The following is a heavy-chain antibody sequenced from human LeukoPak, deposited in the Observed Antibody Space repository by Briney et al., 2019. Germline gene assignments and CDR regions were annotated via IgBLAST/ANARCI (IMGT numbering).Heavy chain of an antibody. D-gene: IGHD3-22*01. CDR2: VNLQGST. V-gene: IGHV4-4*02. Sequence: SGTLSLTCGVSGGSITSTNYWTWVRQPPGKGLEWIGEVNLQGSTNYNPSLMGRVAISVDMSENHISLQLTSVTAADTAVYYCARAGRFYDSSGYYWYFDYWGQGTLATVSS. J-gene: IGHJ4*02. CDR3: ARAGRFYDSSGYYWYFDY. CDR1: GGSITSTNY.